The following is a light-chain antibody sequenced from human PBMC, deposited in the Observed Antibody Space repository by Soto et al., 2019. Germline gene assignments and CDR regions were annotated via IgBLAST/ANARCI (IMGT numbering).Light chain of an antibody. CDR2: DAS. CDR1: QIVSSY. Sequence: EIVLTPSPATLSLAPVKIPTLSCTSIQIVSSYLAWYQQKPGQAPRLLIYDASTRATGISARFSGSGSGTEFTLTISSLQSEDFAVYYCKQYGSSRKFGQGNKGAIK. V-gene: IGKV3-15*01. CDR3: KQYGSSRK. J-gene: IGKJ1*01.